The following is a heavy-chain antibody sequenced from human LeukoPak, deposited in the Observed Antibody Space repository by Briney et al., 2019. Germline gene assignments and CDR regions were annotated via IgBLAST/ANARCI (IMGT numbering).Heavy chain of an antibody. Sequence: PGRSLRLSCAASGFTFSSYGMHWVRQAPGKGLEWVAVISYDGSNKYYADSVKGRFTISRDNSKNTLYLQMNSLRAEDTAVYYCAKDLELSLLQTTEGGGWGQGTLVTVSS. V-gene: IGHV3-30*18. J-gene: IGHJ4*02. CDR2: ISYDGSNK. CDR3: AKDLELSLLQTTEGGG. D-gene: IGHD1/OR15-1a*01. CDR1: GFTFSSYG.